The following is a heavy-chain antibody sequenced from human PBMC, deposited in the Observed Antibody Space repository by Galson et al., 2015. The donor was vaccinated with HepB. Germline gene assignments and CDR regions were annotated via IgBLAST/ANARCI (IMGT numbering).Heavy chain of an antibody. J-gene: IGHJ4*02. CDR1: GYMFTNYG. CDR2: ISANNGDT. Sequence: SCKASGYMFTNYGVSWVRQAPGQGLEWMGWISANNGDTNFAQMFQGRVTITTDTATTTAYMELRSLRSDDTAVYYCARDGAWGDSADRYFDYWGQGTLVTVSS. D-gene: IGHD5-12*01. V-gene: IGHV1-18*04. CDR3: ARDGAWGDSADRYFDY.